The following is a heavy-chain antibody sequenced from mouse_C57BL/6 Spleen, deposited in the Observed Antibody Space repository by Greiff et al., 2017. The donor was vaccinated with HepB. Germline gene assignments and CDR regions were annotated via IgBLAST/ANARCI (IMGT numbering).Heavy chain of an antibody. J-gene: IGHJ4*01. Sequence: EVQLQQSGPELVKPRASVKISCKASGYTFTDYYMNWVKQSHGKSLEWIGDIHPNNGGTSYNQKFKGKATLTVDKSSSTAYMELRSLTSADSAVYYCARSDWDAMDYGGQGTSVTVAS. CDR1: GYTFTDYY. CDR3: ARSDWDAMDY. CDR2: IHPNNGGT. D-gene: IGHD4-1*01. V-gene: IGHV1-26*01.